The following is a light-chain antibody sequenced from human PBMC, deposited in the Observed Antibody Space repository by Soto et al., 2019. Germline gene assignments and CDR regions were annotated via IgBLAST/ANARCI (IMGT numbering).Light chain of an antibody. CDR2: GAS. Sequence: EIVMTQSPATLSVSPGERATLSCRASQSVRSNLAWYQHKPGQAPRLLIYGASTRATGIPARFSGRGSGTEFTLTISSLQSVDFAVYYCQQYDNWPQTFGQGTKVDIK. V-gene: IGKV3-15*01. CDR1: QSVRSN. CDR3: QQYDNWPQT. J-gene: IGKJ1*01.